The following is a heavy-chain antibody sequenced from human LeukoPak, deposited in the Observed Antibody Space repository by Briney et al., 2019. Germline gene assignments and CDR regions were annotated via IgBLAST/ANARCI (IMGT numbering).Heavy chain of an antibody. CDR3: AKNYGSGNYYLDD. CDR1: GFTFSSYA. CDR2: ISSSGGST. Sequence: GGSLRLSCAASGFTFSSYAMSWVRQAPGKGLEWVSAISSSGGSTYYADSVKGRFTISRDNSRNTLYLQTNSMRDEDTAVYYCAKNYGSGNYYLDDWGQGTLVTVSS. V-gene: IGHV3-23*01. J-gene: IGHJ4*02. D-gene: IGHD3-10*01.